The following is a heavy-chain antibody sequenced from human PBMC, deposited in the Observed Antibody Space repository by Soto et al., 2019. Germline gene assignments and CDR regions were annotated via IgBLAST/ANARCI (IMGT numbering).Heavy chain of an antibody. CDR3: ARFVRSCSGTTCYTRADV. Sequence: SETLSLTCTVSGGYVSSDTHYWSWIRQPPGKRLEWIGFIYSSGSTNYNPSLKSRVTMSVDTSKNQFSLKLRSVIVADTAVYHCARFVRSCSGTTCYTRADVWGQGTTVTVSS. D-gene: IGHD2-2*02. J-gene: IGHJ6*02. CDR1: GGYVSSDTHY. V-gene: IGHV4-61*01. CDR2: IYSSGST.